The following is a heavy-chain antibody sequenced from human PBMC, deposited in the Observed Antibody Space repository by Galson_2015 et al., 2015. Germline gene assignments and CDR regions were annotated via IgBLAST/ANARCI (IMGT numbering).Heavy chain of an antibody. V-gene: IGHV3-53*01. D-gene: IGHD2-2*01. CDR1: GFTVSSNY. CDR3: ARDLVRDYYYGMDV. J-gene: IGHJ6*02. CDR2: IYSGGST. Sequence: SLRLSCAASGFTVSSNYMSWVRQAPGKGLEWVSVIYSGGSTYYADSVKGRFTISRDNSKNTLYLQMNSLRAEDTAVYYCARDLVRDYYYGMDVWGQGTTVTVSS.